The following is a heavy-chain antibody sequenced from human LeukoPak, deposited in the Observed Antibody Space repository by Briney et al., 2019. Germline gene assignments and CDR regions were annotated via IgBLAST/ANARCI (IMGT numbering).Heavy chain of an antibody. J-gene: IGHJ4*02. Sequence: PGGALRLSCAASGFTFSTYGMHWVRQAPDKGLEWVAFIRYDGSNENYTDSVKGRFTISRDNSKNTVYLQMNSLRTEDTAIYYCTKVMEQQLVSTDYWGQGTLVTVSS. D-gene: IGHD6-6*01. V-gene: IGHV3-30*02. CDR1: GFTFSTYG. CDR2: IRYDGSNE. CDR3: TKVMEQQLVSTDY.